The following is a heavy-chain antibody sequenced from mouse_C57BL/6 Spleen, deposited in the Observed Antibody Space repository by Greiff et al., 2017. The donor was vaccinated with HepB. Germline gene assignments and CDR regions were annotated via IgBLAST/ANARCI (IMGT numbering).Heavy chain of an antibody. CDR3: ARYRNYQGVYFDY. V-gene: IGHV1-52*01. D-gene: IGHD2-1*01. CDR2: IDPSDSET. CDR1: GYTFTSYW. J-gene: IGHJ2*01. Sequence: VQLQQPGAELVRPGSSVKLSCKASGYTFTSYWMHWVKQRPIQGLEWIGNIDPSDSETHYNQKFKDKATLTVDKSSSTAYMQLSSLTSEDSAVYYCARYRNYQGVYFDYWGQGTTLTVSS.